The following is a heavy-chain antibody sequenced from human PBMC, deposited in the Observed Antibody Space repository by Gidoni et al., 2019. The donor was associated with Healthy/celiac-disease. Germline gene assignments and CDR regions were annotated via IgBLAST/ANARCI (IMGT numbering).Heavy chain of an antibody. CDR1: GGSISSYY. J-gene: IGHJ6*02. Sequence: QVQLQESGPGLAKPSETLSLTCTVSGGSISSYYWSWIRQPAGKGLEWIGRIYTSGSTNYTPSLKSRVTMSVDTSKNQFSLKLSSVTAADTAVYYCAREGYFGVVVVAGGYGMDVWGQGTTVTVSS. CDR3: AREGYFGVVVVAGGYGMDV. CDR2: IYTSGST. V-gene: IGHV4-4*07. D-gene: IGHD2-15*01.